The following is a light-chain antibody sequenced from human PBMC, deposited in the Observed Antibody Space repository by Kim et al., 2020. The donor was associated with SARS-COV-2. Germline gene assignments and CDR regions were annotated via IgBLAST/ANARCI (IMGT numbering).Light chain of an antibody. J-gene: IGLJ2*01. V-gene: IGLV2-23*02. CDR2: EVS. Sequence: QSALTQPASVSGSPGQSITISCTGTSSDVGSYNLVSWYQQHRGKAPKLMIYEVSKRPSGVSNRFSGSKSGNTASLTISGLQTEDEADYYCCSYAGSSTLVFGGGTQLTV. CDR1: SSDVGSYNL. CDR3: CSYAGSSTLV.